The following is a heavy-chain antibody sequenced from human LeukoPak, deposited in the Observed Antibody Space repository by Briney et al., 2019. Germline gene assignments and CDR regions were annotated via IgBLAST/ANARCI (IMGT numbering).Heavy chain of an antibody. CDR1: GGSISSSSYY. CDR2: IYYSGST. CDR3: ARNYGDYGSDFDY. V-gene: IGHV4-39*07. Sequence: SETLSLTCTVSGGSISSSSYYWGWIRQPPGKGLEWIGSIYYSGSTYYNPSLKSRVTISVDTSKNQFSLKLSSVTAADTAVYYCARNYGDYGSDFDYWGQGTLVTVSS. J-gene: IGHJ4*02. D-gene: IGHD4-17*01.